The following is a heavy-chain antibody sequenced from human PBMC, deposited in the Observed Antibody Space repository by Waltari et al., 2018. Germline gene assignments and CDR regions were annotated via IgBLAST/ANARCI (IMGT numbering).Heavy chain of an antibody. CDR2: ISSSSSYL. V-gene: IGHV3-21*01. CDR3: ARDREGDIVVVVGNLDY. CDR1: GFTFSSYS. J-gene: IGHJ4*02. Sequence: EVQLVESGGGLVKPGGSLRLSCAASGFTFSSYSMNWVRQAPGKGLEWVSSISSSSSYLYYADSVKGRFTISRDNAKNSLYLQMNSLRAEDTAVYYCARDREGDIVVVVGNLDYWGQGTLVTVSS. D-gene: IGHD2-15*01.